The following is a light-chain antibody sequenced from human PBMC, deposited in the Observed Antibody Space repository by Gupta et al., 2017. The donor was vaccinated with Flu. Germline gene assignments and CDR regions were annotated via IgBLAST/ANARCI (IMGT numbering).Light chain of an antibody. Sequence: DIQMTQSPSSVSASVGDRVTITCRASQGIGNWLAWYQQKPGKAPKLLIYAAVNLESGVPSRFSGTGSATDFALTISSLQPDDFATYYCQQGYSFRRTFGRGTKVEIK. V-gene: IGKV1-12*01. CDR1: QGIGNW. J-gene: IGKJ1*01. CDR2: AAV. CDR3: QQGYSFRRT.